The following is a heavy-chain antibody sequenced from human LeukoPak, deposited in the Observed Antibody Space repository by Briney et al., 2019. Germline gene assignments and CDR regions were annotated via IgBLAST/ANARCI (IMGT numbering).Heavy chain of an antibody. V-gene: IGHV4-39*07. Sequence: SSETLSLTCTVSGGSIISSNYYWGWIRQPPGKGLEWIGNIYYSGSTYYNPSLKSRVTISVDTSKNQFSLKLSSVTAADTAVYYCARVSGYDWESFYDYWGQGTLVTVSS. CDR1: GGSIISSNYY. J-gene: IGHJ4*02. CDR3: ARVSGYDWESFYDY. CDR2: IYYSGST. D-gene: IGHD5-12*01.